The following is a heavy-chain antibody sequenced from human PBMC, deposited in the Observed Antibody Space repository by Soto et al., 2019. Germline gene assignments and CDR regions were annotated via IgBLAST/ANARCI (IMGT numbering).Heavy chain of an antibody. CDR3: AGDGIVVPGTGNFDY. D-gene: IGHD6-19*01. V-gene: IGHV3-74*01. CDR1: GFTFSRYW. J-gene: IGHJ4*02. Sequence: EVQLVESGGGLVQPGGSLRPSCEASGFTFSRYWMHWVRQDPEKGLVWVSRINGDGSSTTYADSVKGRFTISRDNAKNTVYLQMNSLRAEDTAVYYCAGDGIVVPGTGNFDYWGQGNLVTVSS. CDR2: INGDGSST.